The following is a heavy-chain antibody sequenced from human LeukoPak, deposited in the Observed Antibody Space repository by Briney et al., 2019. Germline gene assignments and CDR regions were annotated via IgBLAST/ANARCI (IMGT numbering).Heavy chain of an antibody. V-gene: IGHV3-30*18. CDR2: ISYDGSNK. J-gene: IGHJ4*02. Sequence: GRSLRLSCAASGFTFSSYGMHWVRQAPGKGLEWVAVISYDGSNKYYADSVKGRFNISRDNSKNTLYLQMNSLRAEDTAVYYCAKDYDILTGYSSIDYWGQGTLVTVSS. CDR1: GFTFSSYG. CDR3: AKDYDILTGYSSIDY. D-gene: IGHD3-9*01.